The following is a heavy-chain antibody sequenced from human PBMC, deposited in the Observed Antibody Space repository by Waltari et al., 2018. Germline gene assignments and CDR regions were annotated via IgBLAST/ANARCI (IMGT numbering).Heavy chain of an antibody. V-gene: IGHV3-72*01. CDR2: TRNKANSYTT. Sequence: EVQLVESGGGLVQPGGSLRLSCAASGFTFSDDYMDWVRQAPGKGLDWVGRTRNKANSYTTESAASVKGRFTVSRDESRDSLYLQMPSLKTEDTVVYYCARGYHSFDVWVQGTMVTVSS. CDR1: GFTFSDDY. J-gene: IGHJ3*01. CDR3: ARGYHSFDV. D-gene: IGHD1-20*01.